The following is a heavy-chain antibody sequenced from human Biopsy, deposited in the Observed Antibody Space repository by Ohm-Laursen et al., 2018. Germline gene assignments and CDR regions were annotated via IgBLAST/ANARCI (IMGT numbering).Heavy chain of an antibody. V-gene: IGHV3-11*01. D-gene: IGHD2-15*01. J-gene: IGHJ4*02. CDR1: RFTFSRYW. CDR2: INSSGSTK. CDR3: ARAVGIAAAPIDY. Sequence: SLRLSCAASRFTFSRYWMSWIRQAPGRGLEWVSDINSSGSTKYHAESVKGRFTISRDNAMNSVYLQMNSLRGEDTAVYYCARAVGIAAAPIDYWGQGTLVTVSS.